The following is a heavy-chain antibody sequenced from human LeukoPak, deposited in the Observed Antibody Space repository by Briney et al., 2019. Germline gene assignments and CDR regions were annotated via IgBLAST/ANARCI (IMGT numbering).Heavy chain of an antibody. Sequence: GESVKISCQGSGYTFTKSWIGWVRQMPGKGLEWMGIIYPGDSDTRYSPSFQGQVTISADKSLSTAYLQWNSLKASDIGMYYCARLFGGTQRQLDYWGQGTLVTVST. V-gene: IGHV5-51*01. D-gene: IGHD1-26*01. CDR3: ARLFGGTQRQLDY. CDR2: IYPGDSDT. CDR1: GYTFTKSW. J-gene: IGHJ4*02.